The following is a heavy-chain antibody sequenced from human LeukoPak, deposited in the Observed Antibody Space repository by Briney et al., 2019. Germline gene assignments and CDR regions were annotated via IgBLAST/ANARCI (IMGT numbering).Heavy chain of an antibody. V-gene: IGHV1-3*01. CDR3: AGGYCSGGSCYPLCY. J-gene: IGHJ4*02. D-gene: IGHD2-15*01. CDR1: GYTFTSYA. CDR2: INAGNGNT. Sequence: ASVKVSCKASGYTFTSYAMHWVRQAPGQRLEWMGWINAGNGNTKYPQKFQGRVTITRDTSVSTAYMELSSLRSEDTAVYYCAGGYCSGGSCYPLCYWGQGTLVIVSS.